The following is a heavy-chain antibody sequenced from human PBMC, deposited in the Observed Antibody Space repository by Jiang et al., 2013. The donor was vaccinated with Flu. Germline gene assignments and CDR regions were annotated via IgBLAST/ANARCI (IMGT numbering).Heavy chain of an antibody. Sequence: VQLLESGGGLVKPGESLRLSCAASGFTFTDAWMTWVRQAPGKGLEWVGRVRSKSGGGTTDYAAPVKGRFTISRDDSKNTVFLQMNSLKTEDTAVYYCTKQLSSGFDYWGQGTLVTVSS. CDR1: GFTFTDAW. V-gene: IGHV3-15*01. CDR3: TKQLSSGFDY. J-gene: IGHJ4*02. CDR2: VRSKSGGGTT. D-gene: IGHD3-10*02.